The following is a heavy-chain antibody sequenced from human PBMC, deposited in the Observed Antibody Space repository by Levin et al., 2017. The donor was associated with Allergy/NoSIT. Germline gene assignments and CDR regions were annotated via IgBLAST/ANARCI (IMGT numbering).Heavy chain of an antibody. CDR2: IYYTGRT. V-gene: IGHV4-59*08. D-gene: IGHD3-10*01. CDR3: ARRAPHYSASATSGDYFPH. Sequence: GSLRLSCSVSGDSMSSYYWSWIRQPPGKGLEWIGFIYYTGRTDYNPSLKSRVTISVDTSKNPFSLNLRSVTAADTAVYFCARRAPHYSASATSGDYFPHWGQGTPVTVSS. J-gene: IGHJ1*01. CDR1: GDSMSSYY.